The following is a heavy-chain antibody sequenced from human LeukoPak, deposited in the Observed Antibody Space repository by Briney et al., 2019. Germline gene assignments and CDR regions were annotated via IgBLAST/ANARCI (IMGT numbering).Heavy chain of an antibody. CDR1: RFTFSSYG. D-gene: IGHD5-24*01. CDR2: ISGSGEST. J-gene: IGHJ4*02. V-gene: IGHV3-23*01. Sequence: GGSLRLSCAASRFTFSSYGMSWVRQAPGKGLGWVSAISGSGESTYYADSVKGRFTISRDNSKNTLYLQMNSLRAEDTAVYYCAKVPLDGVEMATIMGEGFDYWGQGTLVTVSS. CDR3: AKVPLDGVEMATIMGEGFDY.